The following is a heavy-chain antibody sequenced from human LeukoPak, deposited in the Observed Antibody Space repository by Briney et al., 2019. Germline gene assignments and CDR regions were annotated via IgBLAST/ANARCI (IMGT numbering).Heavy chain of an antibody. CDR1: GFTFRSYW. D-gene: IGHD6-13*01. CDR2: FNSDGSST. Sequence: PGGPLGLSCEASGFTFRSYWMHWFRQAPGKGRGWVSLFNSDGSSTSYADSVRGRFTISRDNAKNTLYLQMNSLRAEDTAVYYCAREPTTAGRYYYGMDVWGQGTTVTVSS. V-gene: IGHV3-74*01. J-gene: IGHJ6*02. CDR3: AREPTTAGRYYYGMDV.